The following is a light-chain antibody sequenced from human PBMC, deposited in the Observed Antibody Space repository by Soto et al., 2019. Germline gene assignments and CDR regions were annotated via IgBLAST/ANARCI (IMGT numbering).Light chain of an antibody. J-gene: IGKJ1*01. Sequence: EIVMTQSPATLSVSPGERATLSCRASQSVSSDLAWYHQKPGQAPRLFIYGASTRATGIPARFSGSGSGTEFTLTINSRQSEDFAVYYCQQYNNWPRTFGQGTKVDI. CDR3: QQYNNWPRT. V-gene: IGKV3-15*01. CDR2: GAS. CDR1: QSVSSD.